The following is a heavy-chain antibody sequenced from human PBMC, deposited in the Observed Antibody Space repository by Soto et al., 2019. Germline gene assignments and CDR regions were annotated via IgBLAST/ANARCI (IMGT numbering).Heavy chain of an antibody. D-gene: IGHD3-10*01. CDR1: GGSFSGYQ. Sequence: QVQLQQWGAGLLKPSETLSLTCAVYGGSFSGYQWSWIRQTPGKGLEWIGGINDSGNINNKPSLKSRVTILLDTPKKQIYLRLSSGTAADTAVYYCARGLILWFGELSRRGGYDCDLDVWGKGSTVIVSS. V-gene: IGHV4-34*01. CDR3: ARGLILWFGELSRRGGYDCDLDV. CDR2: INDSGNI. J-gene: IGHJ6*03.